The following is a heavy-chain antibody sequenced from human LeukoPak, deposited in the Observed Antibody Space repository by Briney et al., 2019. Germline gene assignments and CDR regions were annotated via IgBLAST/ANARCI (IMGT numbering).Heavy chain of an antibody. CDR3: ARDQGHIDY. D-gene: IGHD2-21*01. CDR2: ISSSSSYI. CDR1: GSTFSRYW. J-gene: IGHJ4*02. Sequence: GGSLRLSCAASGSTFSRYWMNWVRQAPGKGLEWVSSISSSSSYIYYADSVKGRFTISRDNAKNSLYLQMNSLRAEDTAVYYCARDQGHIDYWGQGTLVTVSS. V-gene: IGHV3-21*01.